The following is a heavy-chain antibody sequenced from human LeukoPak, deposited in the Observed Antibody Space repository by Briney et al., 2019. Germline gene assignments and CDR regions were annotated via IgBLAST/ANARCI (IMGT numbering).Heavy chain of an antibody. CDR2: INPNSGDT. CDR3: ARDRGWKWYDAFDI. D-gene: IGHD2-15*01. V-gene: IGHV1-2*02. Sequence: ASVKVSCKASGYTFTGYYMHWVRQAPGQGLEWMGWINPNSGDTNYAQKLQGRVTMTTDTSTSTAYMELRSLRSDDTAVYYCARDRGWKWYDAFDIWGQGTMVTVSS. CDR1: GYTFTGYY. J-gene: IGHJ3*02.